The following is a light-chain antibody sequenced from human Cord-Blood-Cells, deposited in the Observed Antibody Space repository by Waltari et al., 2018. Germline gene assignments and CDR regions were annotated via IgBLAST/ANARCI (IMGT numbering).Light chain of an antibody. J-gene: IGKJ2*01. CDR2: AAS. V-gene: IGKV1-39*01. Sequence: DIVMTQSPDSLAVSVGDRVTITCRASQSISSYLNWYQQKPGKAPKLLIYAASSLQSGVPSRFSGSGSGTDFTLTISSLQPEDFATYYCQQSYSTPYTFGQGTKLEIK. CDR1: QSISSY. CDR3: QQSYSTPYT.